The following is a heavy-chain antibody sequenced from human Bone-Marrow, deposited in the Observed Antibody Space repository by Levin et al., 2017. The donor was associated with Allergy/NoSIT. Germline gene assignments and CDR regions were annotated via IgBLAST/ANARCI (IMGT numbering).Heavy chain of an antibody. J-gene: IGHJ6*02. Sequence: QRGESLKISCTASGFTFSSYWMSWIRQAPGKGLEWVANIKHDGSESYFVNSLKGRFTISRDNGKNLLYLQMNSLRAEDTAVYYCARDRTTGYDSDYGLAVWGQGTTVIVSS. CDR2: IKHDGSES. V-gene: IGHV3-7*01. CDR3: ARDRTTGYDSDYGLAV. D-gene: IGHD5-12*01. CDR1: GFTFSSYW.